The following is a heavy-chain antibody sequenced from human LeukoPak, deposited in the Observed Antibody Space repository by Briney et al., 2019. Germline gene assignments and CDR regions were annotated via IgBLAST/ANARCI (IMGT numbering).Heavy chain of an antibody. CDR3: ARVVGATSIDY. V-gene: IGHV4-34*01. J-gene: IGHJ4*02. D-gene: IGHD2-15*01. CDR2: INHSGST. CDR1: GGSFSGYY. Sequence: SETLSLTCAVYGGSFSGYYWSWIRQPPGKGLEWIGEINHSGSTNYNPSLKSRVTISVDTSKNQFSLKLSSVTAADTAVYYCARVVGATSIDYWGQGILVTVSS.